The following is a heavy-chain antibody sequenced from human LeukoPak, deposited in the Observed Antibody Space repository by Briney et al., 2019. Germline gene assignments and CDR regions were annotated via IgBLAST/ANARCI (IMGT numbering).Heavy chain of an antibody. D-gene: IGHD1-26*01. V-gene: IGHV4-30-2*01. CDR2: IYHSGST. CDR1: GGSICSGGYS. J-gene: IGHJ4*02. CDR3: ARDQVGATVGHPITFDY. Sequence: KPSETLSLTCAVSGGSICSGGYSWSWIRQPPGKGLEWIGYIYHSGSTYYNPSLKSRVTISVDLSKNQFSLKLSSVTAADTAVYYCARDQVGATVGHPITFDYWGQGTLVTVSS.